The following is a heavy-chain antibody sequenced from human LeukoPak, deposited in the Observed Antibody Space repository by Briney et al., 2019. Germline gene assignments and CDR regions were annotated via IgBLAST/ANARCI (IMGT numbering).Heavy chain of an antibody. CDR1: GFTVSGNY. J-gene: IGHJ4*02. V-gene: IGHV3-53*01. CDR2: IYSGGST. Sequence: PGGSLRLSCAASGFTVSGNYMSWVRQARGKGLEWVSVIYSGGSTYYADSVKGRFTISRDNSKTSLYLQMNSLSPEDTAVYYCARGDSSGYYLNYWGQGTLVTVSS. CDR3: ARGDSSGYYLNY. D-gene: IGHD3-22*01.